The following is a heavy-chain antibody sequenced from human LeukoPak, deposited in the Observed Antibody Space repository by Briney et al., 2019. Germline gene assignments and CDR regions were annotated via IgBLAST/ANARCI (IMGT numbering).Heavy chain of an antibody. CDR1: GFTFSSYV. CDR2: ISGSGGST. CDR3: AKEGSGGWYEYYFDY. J-gene: IGHJ4*02. V-gene: IGHV3-23*01. D-gene: IGHD6-19*01. Sequence: GGSLRLSCAASGFTFSSYVMSWVRQAPGKGLEWVSAISGSGGSTYYADSVKGRFTISRDNSKNTLYLQMNSLRAEDTAVYYCAKEGSGGWYEYYFDYWGQGTLVTVSS.